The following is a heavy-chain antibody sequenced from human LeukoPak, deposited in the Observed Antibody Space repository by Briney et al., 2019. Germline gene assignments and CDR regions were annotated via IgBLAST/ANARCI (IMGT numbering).Heavy chain of an antibody. V-gene: IGHV3-30*18. Sequence: GGSLRLPCAASGFTFSSYGMHWIRQAPGKGLEWVAVISYDGSNKYYADSVKGRFTISRDNSKNTLYLQMNSLRAEDTAVYYCAKSATTVVTPDYFDYWGQGTLVTVSS. D-gene: IGHD4-23*01. J-gene: IGHJ4*02. CDR1: GFTFSSYG. CDR2: ISYDGSNK. CDR3: AKSATTVVTPDYFDY.